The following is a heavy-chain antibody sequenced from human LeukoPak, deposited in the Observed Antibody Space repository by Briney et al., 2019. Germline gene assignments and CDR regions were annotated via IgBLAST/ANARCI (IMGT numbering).Heavy chain of an antibody. V-gene: IGHV3-49*03. J-gene: IGHJ4*02. CDR2: IRSKAYGGTT. D-gene: IGHD3-9*01. CDR1: GFTFGDYA. Sequence: GGSLRLSCTASGFTFGDYAMSWFRQAPGKGLEWVGLIRSKAYGGTTEYAASVKGRFTISRDDSKSIAYLQMNSLKTEDTAVYYCTRGGGPLRYFDWFGYWGQGTLVTVSS. CDR3: TRGGGPLRYFDWFGY.